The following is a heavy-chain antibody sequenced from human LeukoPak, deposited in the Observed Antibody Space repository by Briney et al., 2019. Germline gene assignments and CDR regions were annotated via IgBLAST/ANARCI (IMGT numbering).Heavy chain of an antibody. J-gene: IGHJ4*02. CDR3: AKLNHIVVVTAMSRFDY. Sequence: PGGSLRLSCAASGITFSTYAMNWVRQAPGKGLEWVSVISGSAASTSYADSVKGRFTISRDNSKNTLYLQMNSLRAEDTAVYYCAKLNHIVVVTAMSRFDYWGQGTLVTVSS. D-gene: IGHD2-21*02. V-gene: IGHV3-23*01. CDR2: ISGSAAST. CDR1: GITFSTYA.